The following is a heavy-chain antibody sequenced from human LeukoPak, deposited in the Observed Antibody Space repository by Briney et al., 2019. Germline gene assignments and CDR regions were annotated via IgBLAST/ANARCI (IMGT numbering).Heavy chain of an antibody. CDR3: ARLPHLEGAFDI. V-gene: IGHV4-34*09. J-gene: IGHJ3*02. Sequence: SETLSLTCAVYGGSFSGYYWSWIRQPPGKGLEWIGEINHSGSTNYNPSLKSRVTISVDTSKNQFSLKLSSVTAADTAVYYCARLPHLEGAFDIWGQGTMVTVSS. CDR1: GGSFSGYY. CDR2: INHSGST.